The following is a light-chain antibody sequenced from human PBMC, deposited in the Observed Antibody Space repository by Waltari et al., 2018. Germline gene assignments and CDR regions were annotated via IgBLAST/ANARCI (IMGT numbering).Light chain of an antibody. CDR2: VNSDGSH. J-gene: IGLJ3*02. CDR1: SRHNTNI. Sequence: QLVLTQSPSASASMAASVKLTCTLSSRHNTNIIAWLQQKPEKGPRYLMKVNSDGSHNKGVGIPERFSGSSSGAERYLTISSLQSEDEADYDCQTGGHGTWVFGGGTRLTVL. CDR3: QTGGHGTWV. V-gene: IGLV4-69*01.